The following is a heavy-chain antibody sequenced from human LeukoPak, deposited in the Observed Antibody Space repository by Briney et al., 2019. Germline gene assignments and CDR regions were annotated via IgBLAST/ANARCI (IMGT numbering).Heavy chain of an antibody. V-gene: IGHV4-59*11. CDR2: ISYIGST. Sequence: SETLSLTCTVSGGSFTTHYWSWIRQPPGQGQEWIGYISYIGSTNYNPSLKSRVTISIDTSKNEVSLMLPSVTAADTAVYYCASVSISMNAFDAWGQGTMVTVSS. CDR1: GGSFTTHY. CDR3: ASVSISMNAFDA. J-gene: IGHJ3*01. D-gene: IGHD3-22*01.